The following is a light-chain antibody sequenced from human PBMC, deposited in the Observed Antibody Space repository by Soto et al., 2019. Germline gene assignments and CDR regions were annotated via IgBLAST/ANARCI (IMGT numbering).Light chain of an antibody. CDR3: QQYNSYST. Sequence: SQRNQSPSTVSASVRDRLIITCRASQTISSWLAWFQQRPGRAPKFLIYKASSLESGVPSRFSGSGSGTEFTLTISSLQPDDFATYYCQQYNSYSTFGQGTKVDI. J-gene: IGKJ1*01. V-gene: IGKV1-5*03. CDR1: QTISSW. CDR2: KAS.